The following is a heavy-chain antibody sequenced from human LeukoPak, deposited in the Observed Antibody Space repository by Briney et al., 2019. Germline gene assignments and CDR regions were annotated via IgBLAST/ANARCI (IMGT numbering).Heavy chain of an antibody. Sequence: PSETLSLTCTVSGGSISSYYWSWIRQPPGKGLEWIGYIYYSGSTNYNPSLKSRVTISVDTSKNQFSLKLSSVTAADTAVYYCARGRIAVAGPFDYWGEGTLVTVSS. D-gene: IGHD6-19*01. CDR2: IYYSGST. J-gene: IGHJ4*02. CDR3: ARGRIAVAGPFDY. CDR1: GGSISSYY. V-gene: IGHV4-59*01.